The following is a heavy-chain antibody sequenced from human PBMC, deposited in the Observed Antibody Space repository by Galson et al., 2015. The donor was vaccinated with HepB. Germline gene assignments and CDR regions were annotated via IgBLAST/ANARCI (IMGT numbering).Heavy chain of an antibody. CDR2: ISYDGSNK. CDR1: GFTFSSYA. CDR3: ARGDTYDFWSGIPDY. Sequence: SLRLSCAASGFTFSSYAMHWVRQAPGKGLEWVAVISYDGSNKYYADSVKGRFTISRDNSKNTLYLQMNSLRAEDTAVYYCARGDTYDFWSGIPDYWGQGTLVTVSS. J-gene: IGHJ4*02. V-gene: IGHV3-30-3*01. D-gene: IGHD3-3*01.